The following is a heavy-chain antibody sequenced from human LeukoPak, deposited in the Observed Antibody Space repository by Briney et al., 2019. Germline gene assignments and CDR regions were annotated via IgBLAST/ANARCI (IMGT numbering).Heavy chain of an antibody. CDR3: ARDRGTSAAAGPFDY. J-gene: IGHJ4*02. CDR2: ISSNGGST. V-gene: IGHV3-64*01. Sequence: GGSLRLSCAASGFTFSSYAMHWVRQAPGKGLEYVSAISSNGGSTYYATSVKGRFTISRDNSKNTLYLQMGSLRAEDMAVYYCARDRGTSAAAGPFDYWGQGTLVTVSS. CDR1: GFTFSSYA. D-gene: IGHD6-13*01.